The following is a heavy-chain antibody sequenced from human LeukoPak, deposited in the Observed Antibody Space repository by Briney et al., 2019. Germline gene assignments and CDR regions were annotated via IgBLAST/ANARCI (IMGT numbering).Heavy chain of an antibody. CDR3: ARGRYCSADICSGGDAFDI. J-gene: IGHJ3*02. D-gene: IGHD2-15*01. CDR1: GGSINNYY. Sequence: PSETLSLTCTVSGGSINNYYWSWIRQPAGKGLEWIGRIYTRGSTNYNPSLKSRVTMSVDTSKNQFSLKLSSVTAADTAVYYCARGRYCSADICSGGDAFDIWGQGTIVSVSS. V-gene: IGHV4-4*07. CDR2: IYTRGST.